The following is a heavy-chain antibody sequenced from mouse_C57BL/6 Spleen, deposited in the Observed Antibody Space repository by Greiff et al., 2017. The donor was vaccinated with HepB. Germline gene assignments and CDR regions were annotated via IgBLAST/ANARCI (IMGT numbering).Heavy chain of an antibody. J-gene: IGHJ4*01. CDR2: IRSKSNNYAT. Sequence: EVKLMESGGGLVQPKGSLKLSCAASGFSFNTYAMNWVRQAPGKGLEWVARIRSKSNNYATYYADSVKDRFTISRDDSESMLYLQMNNLKTEDTAMYYCVRHYYYGSSTGAMDYWGQGTSVTVSS. V-gene: IGHV10-1*01. D-gene: IGHD1-1*01. CDR1: GFSFNTYA. CDR3: VRHYYYGSSTGAMDY.